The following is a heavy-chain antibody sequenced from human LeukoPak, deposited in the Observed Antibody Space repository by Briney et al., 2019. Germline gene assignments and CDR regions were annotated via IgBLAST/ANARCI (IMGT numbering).Heavy chain of an antibody. Sequence: GASVKVSCKAPGYTFTGYYMHWVRQAPGQGLEWMGWINPNSGGTNYAQKFQGRVTMTRDTSISTACMELSRLRSDDTAVYYCARAGLGYCSGGSCLPLDYWGQGTLVTVSS. CDR1: GYTFTGYY. CDR2: INPNSGGT. CDR3: ARAGLGYCSGGSCLPLDY. J-gene: IGHJ4*02. V-gene: IGHV1-2*02. D-gene: IGHD2-15*01.